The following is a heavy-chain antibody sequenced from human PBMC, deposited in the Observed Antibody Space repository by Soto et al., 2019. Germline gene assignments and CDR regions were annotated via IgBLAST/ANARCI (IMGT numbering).Heavy chain of an antibody. CDR3: GGKQLGHYYFDY. CDR1: GFTFSSYS. V-gene: IGHV3-21*01. CDR2: ISSSSSYI. J-gene: IGHJ4*02. D-gene: IGHD6-6*01. Sequence: EVQLVESGGGLVKPGGSLRLSCAASGFTFSSYSMNWVRQAPGKGLEWVSSISSSSSYIYYADSVKGRFTISRDNAKNSLYLQRNSLRAEATDVYYFGGKQLGHYYFDYWGQGTLVTDSS.